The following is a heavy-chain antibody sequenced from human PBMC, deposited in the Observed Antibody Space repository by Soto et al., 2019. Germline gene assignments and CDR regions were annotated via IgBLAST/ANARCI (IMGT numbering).Heavy chain of an antibody. CDR2: IYASGNT. CDR1: GASISDYY. D-gene: IGHD6-13*01. CDR3: ARESRSALGTVEH. Sequence: LETLSLTCTVSGASISDYYWSWIRQPAGKGLECIGRIYASGNTNYNPSLKSRVTMSVDTSKNQFSLTLNSVTAADTAVYYCARESRSALGTVEHWGRGTLVTVSS. J-gene: IGHJ4*02. V-gene: IGHV4-4*07.